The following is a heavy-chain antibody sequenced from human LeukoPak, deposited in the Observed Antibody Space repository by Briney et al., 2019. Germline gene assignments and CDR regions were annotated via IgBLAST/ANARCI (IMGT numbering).Heavy chain of an antibody. CDR3: AKQVGSGWVRYYMDV. CDR1: GFTFSSYG. D-gene: IGHD6-19*01. J-gene: IGHJ6*03. CDR2: ISGSGGST. V-gene: IGHV3-23*01. Sequence: GGTLRLTCAASGFTFSSYGMSWVRQAPGQGLEWVSAISGSGGSTYYADSVKGRFTISRDNSKNTLYLQMNSLRAEDTAVYYCAKQVGSGWVRYYMDVWGKGTTVTISS.